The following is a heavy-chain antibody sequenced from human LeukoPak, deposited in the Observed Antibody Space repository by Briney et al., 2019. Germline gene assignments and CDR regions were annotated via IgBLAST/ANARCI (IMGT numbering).Heavy chain of an antibody. J-gene: IGHJ6*03. D-gene: IGHD6-19*01. Sequence: GGSLRLSCAASGFTSSHYWMSWVRQAPGKGLEWVANIKQDGSERYYVDSVKGRLTISRDNAKNSLSLQMNSLRAEDTAVYYCARPGYSSGWYENYYYYMDVWGKGTTLTVSS. CDR1: GFTSSHYW. V-gene: IGHV3-7*01. CDR2: IKQDGSER. CDR3: ARPGYSSGWYENYYYYMDV.